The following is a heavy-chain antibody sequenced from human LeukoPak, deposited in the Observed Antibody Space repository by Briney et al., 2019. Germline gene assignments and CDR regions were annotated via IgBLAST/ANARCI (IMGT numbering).Heavy chain of an antibody. CDR2: IYYSGST. CDR1: GGSFSGYY. J-gene: IGHJ4*02. CDR3: ARLAMVRGVIMPIDY. D-gene: IGHD3-10*01. Sequence: SETLSLTCAVYGGSFSGYYWSWIRQPPGKGLEWIGSIYYSGSTYYNPSLKSLVTISVDTSKNQFSLKLSSVTAADTAVYYCARLAMVRGVIMPIDYWGQGTLVTVSS. V-gene: IGHV4-34*01.